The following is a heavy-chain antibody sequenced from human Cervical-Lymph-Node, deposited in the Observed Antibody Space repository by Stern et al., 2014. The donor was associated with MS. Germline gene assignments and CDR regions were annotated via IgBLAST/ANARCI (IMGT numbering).Heavy chain of an antibody. V-gene: IGHV3-30*01. CDR3: ARGGAVTTSDYYLDY. CDR1: GFTFSSYA. CDR2: ISYDGSNK. D-gene: IGHD4-17*01. Sequence: VQLVESGGGVVQPGRSLRLSCAASGFTFSSYAMHWVRQAPGKGLEWVAVISYDGSNKYYADSVKGRFTISRDNSRNTLYLQMNSLRVDDTAVYYCARGGAVTTSDYYLDYWGQGILVTVSS. J-gene: IGHJ4*02.